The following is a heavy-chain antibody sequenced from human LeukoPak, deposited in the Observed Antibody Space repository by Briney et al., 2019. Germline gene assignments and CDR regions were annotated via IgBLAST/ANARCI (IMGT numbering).Heavy chain of an antibody. CDR3: AKDWGFHFASGSSYLDS. CDR1: GLSVRGSY. J-gene: IGHJ4*02. D-gene: IGHD3-10*01. CDR2: IYSGDRT. V-gene: IGHV3-53*05. Sequence: GGSLRLSCEVSGLSVRGSYMSWVRQAPGKGLEWVSVIYSGDRTYYADSVKGRFTISRDNSRNTLYLQMNSLRAEDTAVYSCAKDWGFHFASGSSYLDSWGQGTLVTVSS.